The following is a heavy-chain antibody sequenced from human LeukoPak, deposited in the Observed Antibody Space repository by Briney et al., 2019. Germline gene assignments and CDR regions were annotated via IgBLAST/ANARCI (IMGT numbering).Heavy chain of an antibody. V-gene: IGHV4-30-2*01. CDR3: ARAKKTYYYDSSGYFPYYFDY. CDR1: GGSISSGGYS. Sequence: SETLSLTCAVSGGSISSGGYSWSWIRQPPGKGLEWIGYIYQSGSTYYNPSLKSRATISIDRSKNQFSLKLSSVTTADTAVYYCARAKKTYYYDSSGYFPYYFDYWGQGTLVTVSS. J-gene: IGHJ4*02. D-gene: IGHD3-22*01. CDR2: IYQSGST.